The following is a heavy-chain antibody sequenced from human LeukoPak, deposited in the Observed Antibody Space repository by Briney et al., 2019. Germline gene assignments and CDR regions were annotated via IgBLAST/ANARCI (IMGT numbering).Heavy chain of an antibody. CDR1: GFTFTNYA. D-gene: IGHD2-2*02. Sequence: GGSLRLSCETSGFTFTNYAMSWVRQAPGKGLEWLSAFTGRPGRTYYADSVRGRFTISRDTSKNTLFLGMSSLRVEDTAIYFCAKDHLLCTSTSCYIDYFDSWGQGTLVTVSS. CDR3: AKDHLLCTSTSCYIDYFDS. J-gene: IGHJ4*02. V-gene: IGHV3-23*01. CDR2: FTGRPGRT.